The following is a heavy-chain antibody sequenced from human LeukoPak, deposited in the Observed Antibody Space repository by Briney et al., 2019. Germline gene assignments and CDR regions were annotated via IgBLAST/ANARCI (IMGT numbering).Heavy chain of an antibody. J-gene: IGHJ4*02. Sequence: GGSLRLSCAASGFTFSGSAMHWVRQASGKGLEWVGRIRSKANSYATAYGASVKGRFTISRDDSKNTAYLQMNSLKTEDTAVYYCTRSKWELQGLAYWGQGTLVTVSS. CDR2: IRSKANSYAT. D-gene: IGHD1-26*01. CDR1: GFTFSGSA. CDR3: TRSKWELQGLAY. V-gene: IGHV3-73*01.